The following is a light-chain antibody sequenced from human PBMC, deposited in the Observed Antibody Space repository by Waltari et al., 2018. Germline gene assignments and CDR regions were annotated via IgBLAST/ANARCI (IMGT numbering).Light chain of an antibody. CDR1: SSDVGGYNY. J-gene: IGLJ1*01. CDR2: DVS. V-gene: IGLV2-14*03. CDR3: SSYTSSNTLG. Sequence: QSALTQPASVSGSPGQSITISCTGTSSDVGGYNYVSWYQQHPGKAPKLMIYDVSNRPSGVSNRFSGSKPGNTASLTISGLQAEDEADYYCSSYTSSNTLGFGTGTKVTVL.